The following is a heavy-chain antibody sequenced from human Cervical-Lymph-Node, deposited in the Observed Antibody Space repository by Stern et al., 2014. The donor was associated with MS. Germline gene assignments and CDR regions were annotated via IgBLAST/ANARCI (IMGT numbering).Heavy chain of an antibody. CDR3: ARSYRSGWEFDY. D-gene: IGHD6-19*01. J-gene: IGHJ4*02. Sequence: QVQLQESGPGLVKPSETLSLTCTVSGGSISSSSYYWGWIRQPTGKGLEWIGSIYYSGSTYYNPSLKSRVTISVDTSKNQFSLKRSSVPAADTSVYYCARSYRSGWEFDYWGQGTLVTVSS. V-gene: IGHV4-39*01. CDR2: IYYSGST. CDR1: GGSISSSSYY.